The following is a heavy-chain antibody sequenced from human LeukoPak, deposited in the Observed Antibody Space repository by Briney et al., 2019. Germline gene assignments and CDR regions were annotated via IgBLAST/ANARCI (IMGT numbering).Heavy chain of an antibody. Sequence: VGSLRLSCAASGFTFSSYEMNWVRQAPGKGLEWVSYISSSGSIIYYADSVKGRFTISRDNAKNSLYLQMNSLRAEDTAVYYCARAVLGYCSGGRCDFDYWGQGTLVTVSS. CDR2: ISSSGSII. D-gene: IGHD2-15*01. J-gene: IGHJ4*02. V-gene: IGHV3-48*03. CDR1: GFTFSSYE. CDR3: ARAVLGYCSGGRCDFDY.